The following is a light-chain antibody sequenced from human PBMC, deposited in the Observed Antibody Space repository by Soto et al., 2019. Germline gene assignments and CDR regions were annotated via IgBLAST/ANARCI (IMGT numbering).Light chain of an antibody. CDR1: GSDVGDSSH. Sequence: QSALTQPRSVSGSPGQSVTISCTATGSDVGDSSHVSWYQLHPGKAPKLMIYELGNRPSNVSARFSGSKRGNTASLTISGLQAEDDADYYCLAYGRGGTLLFGGGTKLTVL. CDR3: LAYGRGGTLL. V-gene: IGLV2-11*01. CDR2: ELG. J-gene: IGLJ3*02.